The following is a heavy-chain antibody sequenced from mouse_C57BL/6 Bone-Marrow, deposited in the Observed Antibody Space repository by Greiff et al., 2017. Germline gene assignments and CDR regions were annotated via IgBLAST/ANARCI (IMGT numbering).Heavy chain of an antibody. Sequence: QVQLQQPGAELVKPGASVKLSCKASGYTFTSYWMHWVKQRPGQGLEWIGMIHPNSGSTNYNEKFKSKATLTVDKSSSTAYMQRSSLTSEDSAVYYCARWTTVVSFDYWGQGTTLTVSS. V-gene: IGHV1-64*01. CDR2: IHPNSGST. J-gene: IGHJ2*01. CDR3: ARWTTVVSFDY. CDR1: GYTFTSYW. D-gene: IGHD1-1*01.